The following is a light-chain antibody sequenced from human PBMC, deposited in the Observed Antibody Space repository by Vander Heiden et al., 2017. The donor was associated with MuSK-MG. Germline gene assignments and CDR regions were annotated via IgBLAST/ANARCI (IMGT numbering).Light chain of an antibody. V-gene: IGKV1-9*01. CDR1: QGISNY. CDR3: QQLNSFPIT. Sequence: PSSLSASLGDRITITCRASQGISNYLAWYQQKPGKAPKLLIYGASTLQSGVPSRFSGSGSGTDFTLTISSRQPEDFATYYCQQLNSFPITFGQGTRMETK. CDR2: GAS. J-gene: IGKJ5*01.